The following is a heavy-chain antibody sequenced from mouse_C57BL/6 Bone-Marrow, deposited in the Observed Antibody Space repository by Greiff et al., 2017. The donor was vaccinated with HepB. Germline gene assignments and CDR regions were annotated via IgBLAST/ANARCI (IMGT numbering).Heavy chain of an antibody. CDR3: AIPKTAQANWFAY. V-gene: IGHV1-74*01. Sequence: VQLQQPGAELVKPGASVKVSCKASGYTFTSYWMHWVKQRPGQGLEWIGRIHPSDSDTNYNQKFKGKATLTVDKSSSTAYMQLSSLKSEDSAVYYCAIPKTAQANWFAYWGQGTLVTVSA. CDR1: GYTFTSYW. D-gene: IGHD3-2*02. J-gene: IGHJ3*01. CDR2: IHPSDSDT.